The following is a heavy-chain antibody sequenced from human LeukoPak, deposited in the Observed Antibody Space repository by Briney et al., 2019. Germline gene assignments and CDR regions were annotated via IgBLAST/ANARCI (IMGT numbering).Heavy chain of an antibody. CDR2: ISSSSSYI. CDR1: GFTFSSYA. Sequence: GGSLRLSCAASGFTFSSYAMSWVRQAPGKGLEWVSSISSSSSYIYYADSVKGRFTISRDNAKNSLYLQMNSLRAEDTAVYYCARSRGDYVGRLFDYWGQGTLVTVSS. J-gene: IGHJ4*02. V-gene: IGHV3-21*01. D-gene: IGHD4-17*01. CDR3: ARSRGDYVGRLFDY.